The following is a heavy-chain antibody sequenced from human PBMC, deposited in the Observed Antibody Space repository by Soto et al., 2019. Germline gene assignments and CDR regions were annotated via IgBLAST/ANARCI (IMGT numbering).Heavy chain of an antibody. CDR1: GGSISSGGYS. V-gene: IGHV4-30-2*01. CDR3: ARERLGLAAAGTAYYGMDV. D-gene: IGHD6-13*01. J-gene: IGHJ6*02. Sequence: SETLSLTCAVSGGSISSGGYSWSWIRQPPGKGLEWIGYIYHSGSTYYNTSLKSRVTISVDRSKNQFSLKLSSVTAADTAVYYCARERLGLAAAGTAYYGMDVWGQGTTVTVSS. CDR2: IYHSGST.